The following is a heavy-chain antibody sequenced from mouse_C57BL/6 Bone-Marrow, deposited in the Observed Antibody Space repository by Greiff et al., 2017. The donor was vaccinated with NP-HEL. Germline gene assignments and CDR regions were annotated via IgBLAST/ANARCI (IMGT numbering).Heavy chain of an antibody. D-gene: IGHD1-1*01. CDR3: ASAFITTVVGGY. CDR1: GYTFTSYG. V-gene: IGHV1-81*01. Sequence: QVQLQQSGAELARPGASVKLSCKASGYTFTSYGISWVKQSTGQGLEWIGEIYPRSGHTYYNEKFKGKATLTADKSSSTAYMELRSLTSEVSAVYFCASAFITTVVGGYWCQGTTLTVTS. J-gene: IGHJ2*01. CDR2: IYPRSGHT.